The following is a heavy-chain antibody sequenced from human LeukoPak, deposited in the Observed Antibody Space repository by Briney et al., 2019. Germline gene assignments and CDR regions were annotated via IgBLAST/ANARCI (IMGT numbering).Heavy chain of an antibody. J-gene: IGHJ4*02. CDR3: AKNGGWTFDY. CDR2: IKSDGSDK. V-gene: IGHV3-7*03. D-gene: IGHD6-19*01. CDR1: GFTFSSHW. Sequence: GGSLRLSCAASGFTFSSHWMSWVRQAPGKGLEWVAIIKSDGSDKYYVDSVKGRFTISRDNAKNSLYLQMNSLRAEDTAFYYCAKNGGWTFDYWGQGILVTVSS.